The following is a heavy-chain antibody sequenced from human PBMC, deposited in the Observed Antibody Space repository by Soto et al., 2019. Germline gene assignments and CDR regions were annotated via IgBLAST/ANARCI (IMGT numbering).Heavy chain of an antibody. CDR2: IWYEGSNK. CDR3: ARDSSSGYYRHPDY. CDR1: GFTFSSYG. D-gene: IGHD3-22*01. J-gene: IGHJ4*02. Sequence: GGSLRLSCAASGFTFSSYGMHWVRQAPGKGLEWVAAIWYEGSNKYYADSVKGRFTISRDNSKNTLYLQMNSLRAEDTAVYYCARDSSSGYYRHPDYWGQGTLVTVSS. V-gene: IGHV3-33*01.